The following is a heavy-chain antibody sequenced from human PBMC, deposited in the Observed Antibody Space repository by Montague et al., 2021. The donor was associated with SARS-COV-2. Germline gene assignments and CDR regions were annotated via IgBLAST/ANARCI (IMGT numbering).Heavy chain of an antibody. V-gene: IGHV6-1*01. Sequence: CAISGDSVPSDSAAWNWVRQSPSRGLEWLGRTYYRSNWYNDYAVSVKSRITIKSNTSKNQISLQLNSVTPEDTAVYYCARDLRWRYGYGMDIWGQGTTVTVSS. CDR2: TYYRSNWYN. CDR1: GDSVPSDSAA. CDR3: ARDLRWRYGYGMDI. J-gene: IGHJ6*02. D-gene: IGHD3-16*01.